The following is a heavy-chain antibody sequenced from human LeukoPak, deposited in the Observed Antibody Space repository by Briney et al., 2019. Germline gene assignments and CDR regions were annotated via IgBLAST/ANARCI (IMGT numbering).Heavy chain of an antibody. Sequence: GGSLRLSCAGSGFTFSSYGIHWVRQALGKGLEWVAVISYDGSNKYYADSVKGRFTISRDNSKNTLYLQMNSLRAEDTAVYYCAKAPIAAAGIYYFDYWGQGTLVTVSS. V-gene: IGHV3-30*18. CDR1: GFTFSSYG. J-gene: IGHJ4*02. CDR2: ISYDGSNK. D-gene: IGHD6-13*01. CDR3: AKAPIAAAGIYYFDY.